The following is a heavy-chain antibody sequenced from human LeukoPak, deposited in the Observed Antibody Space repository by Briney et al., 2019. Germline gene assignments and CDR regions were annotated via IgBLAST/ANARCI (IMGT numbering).Heavy chain of an antibody. J-gene: IGHJ5*02. CDR1: GGSFSGYY. CDR2: IDHSGST. CDR3: ARRPIAVAGNWFDP. Sequence: KTSETLSLTCAVYGGSFSGYYWSWIRQPPGKGLEWIGEIDHSGSTNYNPSLKSRVTISVDTSKNPFSLKLSSVTAADTAVYYCARRPIAVAGNWFDPWGQGTLVTVSS. D-gene: IGHD6-19*01. V-gene: IGHV4-34*01.